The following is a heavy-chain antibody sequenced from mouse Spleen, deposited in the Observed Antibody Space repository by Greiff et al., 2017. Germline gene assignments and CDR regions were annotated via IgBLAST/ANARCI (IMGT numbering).Heavy chain of an antibody. V-gene: IGHV5-17*01. CDR1: GFTFSDYG. CDR2: ISSGSSTI. J-gene: IGHJ2*01. D-gene: IGHD1-1*01. Sequence: EVQRVESGGGLVKPGGSLKLSCAASGFTFSDYGMHWVRQAPEKGLEWVAYISSGSSTIYYADTVKGRFTISRDNAKNTLFLQMTSLRSEDTAMYYCARYYGSRNFDYWGQGTTLTVSS. CDR3: ARYYGSRNFDY.